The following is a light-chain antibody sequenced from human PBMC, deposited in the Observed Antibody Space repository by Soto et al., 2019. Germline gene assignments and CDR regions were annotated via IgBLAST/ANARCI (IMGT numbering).Light chain of an antibody. Sequence: IQMPQSPSSLSAFVGDRVTITCRASQDIKNELGWYQQKPGKAPKLLIYAASSLQSGVPSRFSGSGSGTEFTLTISSLQPEDFASYYCLQDYNYPWTFGQGTNVEIK. V-gene: IGKV1-6*01. CDR2: AAS. CDR1: QDIKNE. J-gene: IGKJ1*01. CDR3: LQDYNYPWT.